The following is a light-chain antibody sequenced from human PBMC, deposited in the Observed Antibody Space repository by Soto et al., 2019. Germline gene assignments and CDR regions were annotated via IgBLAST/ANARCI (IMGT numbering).Light chain of an antibody. CDR2: GAS. V-gene: IGKV3-15*01. Sequence: EIVMTQSPATLSVSPGERATLSCRASQSVSSNLAWYQQKPGQAPRLLIYGASTRATGIPARFSGSGSGTEFTLTXSSLQSEDXAXYYXXXYNNXPQXXXGGGTKVEIK. CDR3: XXYNNXPQXX. CDR1: QSVSSN. J-gene: IGKJ4*01.